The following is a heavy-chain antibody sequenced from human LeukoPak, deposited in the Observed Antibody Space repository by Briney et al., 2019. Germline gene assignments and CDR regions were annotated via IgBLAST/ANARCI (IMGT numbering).Heavy chain of an antibody. CDR1: GYTFTSYG. CDR2: IIPIFGTA. J-gene: IGHJ3*02. V-gene: IGHV1-69*06. CDR3: ASRVVITEVGAFDI. D-gene: IGHD3-22*01. Sequence: ASVKVSCKASGYTFTSYGISWVRQAPGQGLEWMGGIIPIFGTANYAQKFRGRVTITADKSTRTAYMELSSLRSEDTAMYYCASRVVITEVGAFDIWGQGTMVTVSS.